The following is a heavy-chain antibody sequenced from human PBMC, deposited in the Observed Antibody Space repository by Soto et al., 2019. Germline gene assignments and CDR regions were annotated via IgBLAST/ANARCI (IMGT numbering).Heavy chain of an antibody. CDR1: GGSINSGGYY. CDR2: MYYSGIT. CDR3: AGGYRQYGYISRWMFDY. J-gene: IGHJ4*02. V-gene: IGHV4-31*03. D-gene: IGHD6-13*01. Sequence: QVQLRESGPGLVKPSQTLSLTCTVSGGSINSGGYYWNWIRQHPGKGLEWIGYMYYSGITYYNPFLRSRVSLSAVTSENHFSLKLLAVTAAYPSVYFCAGGYRQYGYISRWMFDYWVQGTMVNVSS.